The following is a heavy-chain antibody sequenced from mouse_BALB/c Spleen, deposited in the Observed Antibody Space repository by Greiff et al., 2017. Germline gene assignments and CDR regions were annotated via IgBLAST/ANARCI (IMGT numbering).Heavy chain of an antibody. J-gene: IGHJ1*01. Sequence: DVMLVESGPSLVKPSQTLSLTCSVTGDSITSGYWNWIRKFPGNKLEYMGYISYSGSTYYNPSLKSRISITRDTSKNQYYLQLNSVTTEDTATYYCARYYGSSNWYFDVWGAGTTVTVSS. D-gene: IGHD1-1*01. CDR1: GDSITSGY. V-gene: IGHV3-8*02. CDR3: ARYYGSSNWYFDV. CDR2: ISYSGST.